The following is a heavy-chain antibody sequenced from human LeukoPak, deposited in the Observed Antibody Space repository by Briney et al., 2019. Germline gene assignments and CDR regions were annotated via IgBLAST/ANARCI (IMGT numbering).Heavy chain of an antibody. CDR2: IIPIFGTA. V-gene: IGHV1-69*05. CDR3: ASSPRGYFDWLLYFGY. J-gene: IGHJ4*02. Sequence: GASVKVSCKASGGTFSSYAISWVRQAPGQGLEWMGGIIPIFGTANYAQKFQGRVTITTDESTSTAYMELSSLRSEDTAVYYCASSPRGYFDWLLYFGYWGQGTLVTVSS. D-gene: IGHD3-9*01. CDR1: GGTFSSYA.